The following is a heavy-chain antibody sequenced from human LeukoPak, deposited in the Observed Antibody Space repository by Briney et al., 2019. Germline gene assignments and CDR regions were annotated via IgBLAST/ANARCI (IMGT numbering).Heavy chain of an antibody. V-gene: IGHV4-4*02. CDR1: GGSISSSNW. CDR2: IYHSGSI. Sequence: SETLSLTCAVSGGSISSSNWWSWVRQPPGKGLEWIGEIYHSGSINYNPSLKSRVTISVDKSKNQFSLKLSSVTAADTAVYYCARTYYYDSSGYYRYYYYGMDVWGQGTTVTVSS. D-gene: IGHD3-22*01. J-gene: IGHJ6*02. CDR3: ARTYYYDSSGYYRYYYYGMDV.